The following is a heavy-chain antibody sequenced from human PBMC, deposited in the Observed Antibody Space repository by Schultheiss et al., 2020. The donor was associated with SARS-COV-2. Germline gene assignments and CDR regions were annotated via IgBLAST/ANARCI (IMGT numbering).Heavy chain of an antibody. CDR1: GFTFSSYG. J-gene: IGHJ5*02. V-gene: IGHV3-33*01. CDR2: IWYDGSNK. Sequence: GGSLRLSCAASGFTFSSYGMHWVRQAPGKGLEWVAVIWYDGSNKYYADSVKGRFTISRDNAKNSLYLQMNSLRAEDTAVYYCAREGRAYNWFDPWGQGTLVTVSS. CDR3: AREGRAYNWFDP.